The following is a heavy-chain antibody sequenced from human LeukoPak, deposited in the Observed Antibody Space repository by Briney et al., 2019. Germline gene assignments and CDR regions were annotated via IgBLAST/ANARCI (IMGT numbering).Heavy chain of an antibody. CDR2: ITISGHTK. CDR1: GFDLNTYE. J-gene: IGHJ5*02. Sequence: GGSLRLSCAASGFDLNTYEMNWVRQAPGKGLEWIADITISGHTKNYADSVKGRFTIPRDNAGTSLYLQMNSLRVEDTGVYYCARGDPHADLWDQGTLVTVPS. V-gene: IGHV3-48*03. CDR3: ARGDPHADL.